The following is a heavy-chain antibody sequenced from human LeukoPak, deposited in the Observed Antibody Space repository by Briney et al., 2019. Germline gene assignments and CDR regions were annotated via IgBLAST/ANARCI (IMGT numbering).Heavy chain of an antibody. CDR1: GFTFSSYG. CDR2: ISYDGSNK. D-gene: IGHD6-13*01. J-gene: IGHJ4*02. CDR3: AKARGQRQGVAAAGDY. V-gene: IGHV3-30*18. Sequence: PGGSLRLSCAASGFTFSSYGMHWVRRAPGKGLEWVAVISYDGSNKYYADSVKGRFTISRDNSKNTLYLQMNSLRAEDTAVYYCAKARGQRQGVAAAGDYWGQGTLVTVSS.